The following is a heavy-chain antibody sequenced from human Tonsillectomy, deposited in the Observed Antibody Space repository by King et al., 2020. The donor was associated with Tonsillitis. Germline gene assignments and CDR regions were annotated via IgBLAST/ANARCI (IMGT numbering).Heavy chain of an antibody. Sequence: VQLVESGGGVVQPGRSLRLSCAASGFTFSSYAMHWVRQAPGKGLEWVAVISYDGSHKYYADSVKGRFTISRDNSKNTLYLQMNSLSPEDTAVYYCARDRLEVGGSGWLFDYWGQGTLVTVSS. CDR1: GFTFSSYA. CDR3: ARDRLEVGGSGWLFDY. D-gene: IGHD6-19*01. V-gene: IGHV3-30*04. CDR2: ISYDGSHK. J-gene: IGHJ4*02.